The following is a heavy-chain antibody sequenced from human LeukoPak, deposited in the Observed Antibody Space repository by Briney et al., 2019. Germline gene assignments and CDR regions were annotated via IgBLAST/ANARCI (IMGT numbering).Heavy chain of an antibody. CDR2: IYTSGST. D-gene: IGHD6-13*01. CDR3: ARDRGSSSWSQNKRGNWFDP. CDR1: GGSISSYY. J-gene: IGHJ5*02. Sequence: KPSETLSLTCTVSGGSISSYYWSWIRQPAGKGPEWIGRIYTSGSTNYNPSLKSRVTMSVDTSKNQFSLKLSSVTAADTAVYYCARDRGSSSWSQNKRGNWFDPWGQGTLVTVSS. V-gene: IGHV4-4*07.